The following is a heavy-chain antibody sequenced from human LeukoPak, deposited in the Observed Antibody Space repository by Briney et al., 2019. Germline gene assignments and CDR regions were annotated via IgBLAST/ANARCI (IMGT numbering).Heavy chain of an antibody. J-gene: IGHJ4*02. CDR3: ARDGTTVTTALDY. CDR2: IYYSGST. V-gene: IGHV4-31*03. Sequence: SETLSLTCTVSGGPISSSSYYWSWIRQHPGKGLEWIGYIYYSGSTYYNPSLKSRVTISVDTPKNQFSLKLSSVTAADTAVYYCARDGTTVTTALDYWGQGTLVTVSS. CDR1: GGPISSSSYY. D-gene: IGHD4-17*01.